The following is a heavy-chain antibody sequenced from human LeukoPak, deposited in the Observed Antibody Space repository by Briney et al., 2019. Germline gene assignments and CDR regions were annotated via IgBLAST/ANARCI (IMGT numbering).Heavy chain of an antibody. CDR3: ARAPHWDRPFDY. V-gene: IGHV4-59*01. CDR1: GGSITNNY. D-gene: IGHD7-27*01. Sequence: SETLSLTCSASGGSITNNYWSWIRQPPGKGLEWIWLLYYSGSTNYNPSLKSRVTISVDTSKNQFSLKLNSVTAADTAVYYCARAPHWDRPFDYWGQGILVTVSS. J-gene: IGHJ4*02. CDR2: LYYSGST.